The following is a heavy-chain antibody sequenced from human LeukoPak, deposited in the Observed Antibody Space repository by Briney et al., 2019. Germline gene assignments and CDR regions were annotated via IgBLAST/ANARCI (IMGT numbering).Heavy chain of an antibody. V-gene: IGHV1-18*01. Sequence: ASVKVSCKASGYTFTSYGISWVRQAPGQGLEWMGWISAYNGNTNYAQKLQGRVTMTTDTSTSTAYMELRSLRSEDTAIYYCARNDYTDDDAFDIWGQGTVVTVSS. CDR2: ISAYNGNT. D-gene: IGHD4-11*01. CDR1: GYTFTSYG. J-gene: IGHJ3*02. CDR3: ARNDYTDDDAFDI.